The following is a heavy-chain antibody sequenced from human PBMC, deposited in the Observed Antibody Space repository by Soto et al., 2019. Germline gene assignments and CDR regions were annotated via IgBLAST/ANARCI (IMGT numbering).Heavy chain of an antibody. CDR1: GYTFTGYY. J-gene: IGHJ6*03. V-gene: IGHV1-2*04. CDR2: INPNSGGT. D-gene: IGHD2-2*01. CDR3: ARGIGVVVPAARPSYYMDV. Sequence: GASVKVSCKASGYTFTGYYMHWVRQAPGQGLEWMGWINPNSGGTNYAQKFQGWVTMTRDTSISTAYMELSRLRSDDTAVYYCARGIGVVVPAARPSYYMDVWGKGTTVTVSS.